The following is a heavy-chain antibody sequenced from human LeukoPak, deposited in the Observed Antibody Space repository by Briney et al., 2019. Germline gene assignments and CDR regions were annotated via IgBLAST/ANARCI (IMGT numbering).Heavy chain of an antibody. D-gene: IGHD3-16*01. Sequence: AGGSLRLSRAASGFTFSSFKMTWVRQAPGKGLEWVASISPSSTYIYYGDSLKGRVTVSRDNAKSLLFLHMSSLRPDDTAVYYCARDFTGGEYFDSWGQGALVSVSS. J-gene: IGHJ4*02. CDR1: GFTFSSFK. CDR2: ISPSSTYI. V-gene: IGHV3-21*06. CDR3: ARDFTGGEYFDS.